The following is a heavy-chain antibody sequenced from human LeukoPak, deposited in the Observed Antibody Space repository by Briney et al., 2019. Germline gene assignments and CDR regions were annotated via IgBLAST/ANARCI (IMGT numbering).Heavy chain of an antibody. V-gene: IGHV4-39*01. J-gene: IGHJ3*02. D-gene: IGHD3-22*01. CDR2: IYYSGST. CDR1: GGSISSSSYY. CDR3: ARQFITGGAFDI. Sequence: SETLSLTCTVSGGSISSSSYYWGWIRQPPGKGLAWIGSIYYSGSTYYNPSLKSRVTISVDTSKNQFSLKLSSVTAADTAVYYCARQFITGGAFDIWGQGTMVTVSS.